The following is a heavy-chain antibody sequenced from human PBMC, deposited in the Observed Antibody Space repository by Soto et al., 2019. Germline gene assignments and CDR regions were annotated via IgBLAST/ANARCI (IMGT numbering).Heavy chain of an antibody. Sequence: QVQLVQSGAEVKMPGSSVKVSCKASGGTFNSYTISWVRQAPGQGLEWMGQIIPVFGRTTYAQKFQGRVTITADESTSAASMEANSLSSDGAAVSYCALDIGDYPALDYGGQRTRVTVS. V-gene: IGHV1-69*01. J-gene: IGHJ4*02. CDR3: ALDIGDYPALDY. D-gene: IGHD4-17*01. CDR2: IIPVFGRT. CDR1: GGTFNSYT.